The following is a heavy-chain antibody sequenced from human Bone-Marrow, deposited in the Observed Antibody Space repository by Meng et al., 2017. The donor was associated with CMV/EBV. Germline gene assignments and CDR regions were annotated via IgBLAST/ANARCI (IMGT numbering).Heavy chain of an antibody. CDR1: GGSISSYY. CDR2: IYYSGST. Sequence: SETLSLTCTVSGGSISSYYWSWIRQPPGKGLEWIGYIYYSGSTNHNPSLKSRVTISVDTSKNQFSLKLSSVTAADTAVYYCARDKTTYYDFWSGYYKDYYGMDVWGQGTTVTGSS. V-gene: IGHV4-59*01. J-gene: IGHJ6*01. CDR3: ARDKTTYYDFWSGYYKDYYGMDV. D-gene: IGHD3-3*01.